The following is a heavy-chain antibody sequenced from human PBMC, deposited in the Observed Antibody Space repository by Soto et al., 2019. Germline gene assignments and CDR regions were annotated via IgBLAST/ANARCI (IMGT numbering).Heavy chain of an antibody. D-gene: IGHD1-26*01. Sequence: QVQLVQSGAEVKKPGASVKLSCRASGYTFANFYIHWVRQAPGQGLEWMGSIDPNTGRSNYAQRFQTRITMNSDTSTSTVYMQLRSLSSGDTAIYYCARFGNGGSFRAWFDPWGQGTLVTVSS. V-gene: IGHV1-46*01. CDR3: ARFGNGGSFRAWFDP. CDR2: IDPNTGRS. CDR1: GYTFANFY. J-gene: IGHJ5*02.